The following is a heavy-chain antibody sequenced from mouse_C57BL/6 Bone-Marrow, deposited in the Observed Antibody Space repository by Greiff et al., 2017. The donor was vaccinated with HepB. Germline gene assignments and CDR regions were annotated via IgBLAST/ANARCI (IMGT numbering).Heavy chain of an antibody. CDR2: IHPNSGST. J-gene: IGHJ2*01. V-gene: IGHV1-64*01. CDR1: GYTFTSYW. CDR3: ARDSSTTAFDY. Sequence: QVHVKQPGAELVKPGASVKLSCKASGYTFTSYWMHWVKQRPGQGLEWIGMIHPNSGSTNYNEKFKSKATLTVDKSSSTAYMQLSSLTSEDSAVYYCARDSSTTAFDYWGQGTTLTVSS. D-gene: IGHD1-2*01.